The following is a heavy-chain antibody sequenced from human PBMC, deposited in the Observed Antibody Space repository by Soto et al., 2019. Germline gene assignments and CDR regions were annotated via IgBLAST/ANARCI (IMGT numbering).Heavy chain of an antibody. CDR1: GGSISSYY. D-gene: IGHD3-22*01. CDR2: IYYSGST. V-gene: IGHV4-59*01. J-gene: IGHJ6*02. Sequence: LSLTCTVSGGSISSYYWSWIRQPPGKGLEWIGYIYYSGSTNYNPSLKSRVTISVDTSKNQFSLKLSSVTAADTAVYYCAGGWYYYDSSGYYEPNGVYYYYGMDVWGQGTTVTVSS. CDR3: AGGWYYYDSSGYYEPNGVYYYYGMDV.